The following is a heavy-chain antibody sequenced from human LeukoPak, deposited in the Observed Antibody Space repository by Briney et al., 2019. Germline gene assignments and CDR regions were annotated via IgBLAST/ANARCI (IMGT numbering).Heavy chain of an antibody. CDR2: ISAYNGNT. D-gene: IGHD3-22*01. CDR3: ASPLDYDSSALDAFDI. J-gene: IGHJ3*02. Sequence: ASVKVSCRASGYTFTSYGISWVRPAPGQGLEWMGWISAYNGNTNYAQKLQGRVTMTTDTSTSTVYMELSSLRSEDTAVYYCASPLDYDSSALDAFDIWGQGTMVTVSS. CDR1: GYTFTSYG. V-gene: IGHV1-18*01.